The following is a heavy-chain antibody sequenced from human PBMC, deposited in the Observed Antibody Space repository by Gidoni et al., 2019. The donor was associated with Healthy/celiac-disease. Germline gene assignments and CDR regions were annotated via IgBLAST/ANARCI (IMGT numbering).Heavy chain of an antibody. CDR3: ARIVLVPAARREVYYYYYMDV. D-gene: IGHD2-2*01. V-gene: IGHV2-26*01. Sequence: QVTLKESGPVLVKPTETLTLTCTVSGFSLSNARMGVSWIRQPPGKALEWLAHIFSNDEKSYRTSLKSRLTISKDTSKSQVVLTMTNMDPVDTATYYCARIVLVPAARREVYYYYYMDVWGKGTTVTVSS. CDR1: GFSLSNARMG. J-gene: IGHJ6*03. CDR2: IFSNDEK.